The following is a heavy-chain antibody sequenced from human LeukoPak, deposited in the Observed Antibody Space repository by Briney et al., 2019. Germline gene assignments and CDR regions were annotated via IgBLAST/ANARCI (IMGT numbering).Heavy chain of an antibody. V-gene: IGHV4-61*05. D-gene: IGHD4-17*01. Sequence: SETLSLTCTVSGGSISSSSYYWGWIRQPPGKGLEWVGYISNSGSTNYNPSLKSRVTISIDTSRNQFSLKLSSVTAADTAVYYCARRNYGDYDHYFESWGQGTMVTVSS. J-gene: IGHJ4*02. CDR2: ISNSGST. CDR1: GGSISSSSYY. CDR3: ARRNYGDYDHYFES.